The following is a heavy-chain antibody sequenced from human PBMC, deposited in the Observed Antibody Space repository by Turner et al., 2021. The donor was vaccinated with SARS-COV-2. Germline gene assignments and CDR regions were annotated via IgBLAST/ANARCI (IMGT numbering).Heavy chain of an antibody. D-gene: IGHD4-4*01. V-gene: IGHV1-2*02. J-gene: IGHJ3*02. CDR2: INPNSGGT. CDR3: YRGPDAFDI. Sequence: QVQLVQSGAEVKKPRASVKVSCKASGYTFTGYYMHWVRQAPGQGLEWMGWINPNSGGTNYVQKFQGRVTMTRDTSISTAYMEVSRLRSDDTAVYYCYRGPDAFDIWGQGTMVTVSS. CDR1: GYTFTGYY.